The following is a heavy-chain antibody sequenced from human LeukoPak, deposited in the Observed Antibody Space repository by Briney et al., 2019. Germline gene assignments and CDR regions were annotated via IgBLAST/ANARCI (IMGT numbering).Heavy chain of an antibody. CDR1: GFTVSSNY. J-gene: IGHJ4*02. Sequence: PGGSLRLSCAASGFTVSSNYMSWVRQAPGKGLEWVSVIYSGGSTYYADSVKGRFTISRDNSKNTLYLQMNGLRAEDTAVYYCASTQYYDFWSGYYSFDYWGQGTLVTVSS. V-gene: IGHV3-53*01. D-gene: IGHD3-3*01. CDR2: IYSGGST. CDR3: ASTQYYDFWSGYYSFDY.